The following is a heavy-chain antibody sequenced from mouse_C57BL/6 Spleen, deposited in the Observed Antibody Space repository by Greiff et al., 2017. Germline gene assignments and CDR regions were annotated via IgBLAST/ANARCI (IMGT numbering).Heavy chain of an antibody. CDR2: IDPENGDT. D-gene: IGHD1-1*01. CDR3: TREVITTVVARFDY. Sequence: EVQLKESGAELVRPGASVKLSCTASGFNIKDDYMHWVKQRPEQGLEWIGWIDPENGDTEYASKFQGKATLTADTSSNTAYLQLSSLTSEDTAVYYCTREVITTVVARFDYWGQGTTLTVSS. V-gene: IGHV14-4*01. CDR1: GFNIKDDY. J-gene: IGHJ2*01.